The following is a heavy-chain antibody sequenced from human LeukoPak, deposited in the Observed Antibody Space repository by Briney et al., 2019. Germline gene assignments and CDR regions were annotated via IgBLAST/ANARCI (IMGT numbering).Heavy chain of an antibody. CDR2: ISSSSSYI. CDR1: GFTFSSYS. V-gene: IGHV3-21*01. Sequence: GGSLRLSCAASGFTFSSYSMNWVRQAPGKGLEWVSSISSSSSYIYYADSVKGRFTISRDNAKNSLYLQTNSLRAEDTAVYYCARDHMASSGGGYYYYMDVWGKGTTVTVSS. J-gene: IGHJ6*03. D-gene: IGHD6-25*01. CDR3: ARDHMASSGGGYYYYMDV.